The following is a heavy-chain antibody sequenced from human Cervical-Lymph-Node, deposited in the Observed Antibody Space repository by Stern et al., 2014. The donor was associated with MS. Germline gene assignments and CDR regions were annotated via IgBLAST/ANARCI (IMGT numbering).Heavy chain of an antibody. CDR2: ISNSGIT. J-gene: IGHJ4*02. V-gene: IGHV4-31*03. CDR1: GGSLNDCTFY. Sequence: QLQLQESGPGLVKPSQTLFLSCTVSGGSLNDCTFYWSWIRQHPGNGLEWIGFISNSGITYYNPSRESRVIISLDMSENQFSLKLSFVTAADTAVYYCARRNYCFDSSPLFDSWGQGIMVTVSS. D-gene: IGHD3-22*01. CDR3: ARRNYCFDSSPLFDS.